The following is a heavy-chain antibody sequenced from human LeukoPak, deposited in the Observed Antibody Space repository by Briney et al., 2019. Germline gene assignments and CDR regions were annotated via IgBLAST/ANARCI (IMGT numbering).Heavy chain of an antibody. J-gene: IGHJ4*02. CDR1: GGSISSGGYY. Sequence: SETLSLTCTVSGGSISSGGYYWSWIRQHPGKGLEWVGYIYYSGSTYYNPSLKSRVTISLDTSKNQFSLKLSSVTAADTAVYYCARRTAAAGFFDYWGQGTLVTVSS. CDR3: ARRTAAAGFFDY. CDR2: IYYSGST. V-gene: IGHV4-31*03. D-gene: IGHD6-13*01.